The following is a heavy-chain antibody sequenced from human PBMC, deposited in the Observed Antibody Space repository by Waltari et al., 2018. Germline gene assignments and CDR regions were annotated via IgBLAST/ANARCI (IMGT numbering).Heavy chain of an antibody. Sequence: QVQLVQSGAEVKKPGASVKVSCKVSGYTLTELSMHWVRQAPGKGLEWMGGFDPEVGQTIYPPKFQVKVTLTEDTSSDTAYMELSSLRSEDTAVYYCATFLAYCGGDCYSTVYWGQGTLVTVSS. V-gene: IGHV1-24*01. D-gene: IGHD2-21*02. CDR2: FDPEVGQT. J-gene: IGHJ4*02. CDR1: GYTLTELS. CDR3: ATFLAYCGGDCYSTVY.